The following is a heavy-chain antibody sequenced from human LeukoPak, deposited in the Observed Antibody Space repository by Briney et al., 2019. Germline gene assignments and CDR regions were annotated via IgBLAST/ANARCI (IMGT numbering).Heavy chain of an antibody. J-gene: IGHJ3*02. CDR2: IKQDGSEK. V-gene: IGHV3-7*01. D-gene: IGHD2-2*02. CDR1: GFTFSSYW. Sequence: GGSLRLSCAASGFTFSSYWMSWVRQAPGKGLEWVANIKQDGSEKYYVDSVKGRFTISRDNTKNSLYLQMNSLRVEDTAVYYCARVLLVVVPAAISDYEKDAFDIWGQGTMVTVSS. CDR3: ARVLLVVVPAAISDYEKDAFDI.